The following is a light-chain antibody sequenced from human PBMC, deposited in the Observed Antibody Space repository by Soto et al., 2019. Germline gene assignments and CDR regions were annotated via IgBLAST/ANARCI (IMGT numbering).Light chain of an antibody. CDR2: DNN. V-gene: IGLV1-51*01. J-gene: IGLJ2*01. CDR1: SSNIGNNY. Sequence: QSVLTQPPSVSAAPGQKVTISCCGSSSNIGNNYVSWYQQLPGTAPKLLIYDNNKRPSGIPDRFSGSKSGTSATLGITGLQTGDEADYYCGTWDSSRVVFGGGPKVTVL. CDR3: GTWDSSRVV.